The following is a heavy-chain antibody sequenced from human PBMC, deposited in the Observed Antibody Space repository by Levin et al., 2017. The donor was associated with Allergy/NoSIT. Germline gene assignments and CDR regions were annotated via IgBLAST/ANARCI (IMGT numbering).Heavy chain of an antibody. CDR2: INSDGSNK. Sequence: GGSLRLSCAASGFTFSSYWMHWVRQAPGKGLVWVSRINSDGSNKNYADSVKGRFTISRDNAKNTLYLQMNSLRAEDTAVYYCARARIVGATSGGDYWGQGILVTVSS. CDR3: ARARIVGATSGGDY. J-gene: IGHJ4*02. V-gene: IGHV3-74*01. D-gene: IGHD1-26*01. CDR1: GFTFSSYW.